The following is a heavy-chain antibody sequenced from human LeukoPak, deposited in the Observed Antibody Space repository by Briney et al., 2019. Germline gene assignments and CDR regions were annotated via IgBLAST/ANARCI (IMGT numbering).Heavy chain of an antibody. D-gene: IGHD4-17*01. CDR2: IKEDGSEK. V-gene: IGHV3-7*01. J-gene: IGHJ4*02. CDR1: GFTFSRHW. CDR3: AKATVTMYYFDY. Sequence: PGGSLRLSCAASGFTFSRHWMSWVRQAPGKGLEWVANIKEDGSEKYDADSVKGRIIISRDNAKNSLYLQMNSLRAEDTAVYYCAKATVTMYYFDYWGQGTLVTVSS.